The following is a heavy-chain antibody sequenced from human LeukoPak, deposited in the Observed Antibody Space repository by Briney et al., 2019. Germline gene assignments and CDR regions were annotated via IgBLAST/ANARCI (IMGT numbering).Heavy chain of an antibody. V-gene: IGHV4-39*01. Sequence: SETLSLTCTVSGGSISSSTYYWGWIRQPPGKGLEWIGSIYYSGSTYYNPSLKSRVTISVDTSKNQFSLKLSSATAADTAVYYCARQGSGGRAFDIWGQGTMVTVSS. CDR1: GGSISSSTYY. J-gene: IGHJ3*02. CDR3: ARQGSGGRAFDI. CDR2: IYYSGST.